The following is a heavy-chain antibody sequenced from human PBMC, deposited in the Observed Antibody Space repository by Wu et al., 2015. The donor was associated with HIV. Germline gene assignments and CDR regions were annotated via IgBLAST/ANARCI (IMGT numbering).Heavy chain of an antibody. J-gene: IGHJ4*02. CDR2: LDPKSGNT. Sequence: QVQLVQSGAELREPGASVKVSCKASGYTFTTYEINWVRQTTGQGLEWMGWLDPKSGNTGYAQKFQGRVTMTTSTSINTAYMELSSLRSDDTALYFCATVHYYKSSGYYLAYFDYWGPGNTGHRLL. V-gene: IGHV1-8*01. CDR1: GYTFTTYE. D-gene: IGHD3-22*01. CDR3: ATVHYYKSSGYYLAYFDY.